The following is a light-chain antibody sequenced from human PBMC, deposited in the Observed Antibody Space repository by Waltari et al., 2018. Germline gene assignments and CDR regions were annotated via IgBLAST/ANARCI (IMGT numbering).Light chain of an antibody. J-gene: IGKJ1*01. CDR1: QGISSY. CDR2: AAS. V-gene: IGKV1-8*01. CDR3: QQYYSYPRT. Sequence: AIRMTQSPSSFSASTGDRVTIPCRASQGISSYLAWYQQKPGKAPKLLIYAASTLQSGVPSRFCGSGSGTDFTLTISCLQSEDFATYYCQQYYSYPRTFGQGTKVEIK.